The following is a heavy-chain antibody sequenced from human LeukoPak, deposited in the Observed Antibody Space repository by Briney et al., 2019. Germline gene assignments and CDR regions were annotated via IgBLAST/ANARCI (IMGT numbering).Heavy chain of an antibody. Sequence: ASVKVSCKASGYTFTGYYMHWVRQAPGQGLEWMGRINPNSGGTNYAQKFQGRVAMTRDTSISTAYMELSRLRSDDTAVYYCARLPRNYRAPDYWGQGTLVTVSS. CDR3: ARLPRNYRAPDY. D-gene: IGHD1-7*01. V-gene: IGHV1-2*06. CDR1: GYTFTGYY. J-gene: IGHJ4*02. CDR2: INPNSGGT.